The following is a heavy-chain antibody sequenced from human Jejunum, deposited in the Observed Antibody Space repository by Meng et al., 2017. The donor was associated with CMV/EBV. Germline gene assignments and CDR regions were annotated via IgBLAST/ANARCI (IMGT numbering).Heavy chain of an antibody. J-gene: IGHJ5*02. CDR1: GYTFFSYD. CDR3: ARGIVGTTIDL. V-gene: IGHV1-18*01. D-gene: IGHD1-26*01. Sequence: VQLVQSGAEVKKPGASVKVSCKASGYTFFSYDITWVRQAPGQGLEWMGWISTYNGKTNFAQKLLGRVTMTTDTSTNTAYMELRSLRSDDTAIYYCARGIVGTTIDLWGRGTLVTVSS. CDR2: ISTYNGKT.